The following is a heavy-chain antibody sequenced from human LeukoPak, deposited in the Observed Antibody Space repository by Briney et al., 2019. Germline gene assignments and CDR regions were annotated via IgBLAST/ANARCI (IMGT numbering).Heavy chain of an antibody. CDR3: AREYCSGGSCSDAFDI. Sequence: GGSLRLSCAAPGFTFGTYTLNWVRQAPGKGLEWVSSISSSSRYIYYADSVKGRFTISRDNAKNSLYLQMNSLRAEDTAVYYCAREYCSGGSCSDAFDIWGQGTMVTVSS. CDR1: GFTFGTYT. CDR2: ISSSSRYI. J-gene: IGHJ3*02. D-gene: IGHD2-15*01. V-gene: IGHV3-21*01.